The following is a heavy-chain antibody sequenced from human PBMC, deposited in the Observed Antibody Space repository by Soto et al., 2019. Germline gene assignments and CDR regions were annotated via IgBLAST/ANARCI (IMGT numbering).Heavy chain of an antibody. CDR1: GYTFTSYY. CDR2: INPSGGST. Sequence: GASVKVSCKASGYTFTSYYMHWVRQAPGQGLEWMGIINPSGGSTSYAQKFQGRVTMTRDTSTSTVYMELSSLRSEDTAVYYCARDWRYYDSSGYYYEGGYFDYWGQGALVTVS. J-gene: IGHJ4*02. D-gene: IGHD3-22*01. CDR3: ARDWRYYDSSGYYYEGGYFDY. V-gene: IGHV1-46*01.